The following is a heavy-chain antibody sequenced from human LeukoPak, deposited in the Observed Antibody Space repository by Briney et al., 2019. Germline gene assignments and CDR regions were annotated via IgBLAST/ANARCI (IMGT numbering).Heavy chain of an antibody. V-gene: IGHV1-18*01. D-gene: IGHD4-17*01. J-gene: IGHJ4*02. Sequence: AASVKVSCKASGYTFTSYGISWVRQAPGQGLEWMGWISTQSGNTNYAQKVQGRLTLTTDRSTNTAYMELRSLRSDDTAVYYCARGAYGDKWGQGAMVAVCS. CDR3: ARGAYGDK. CDR1: GYTFTSYG. CDR2: ISTQSGNT.